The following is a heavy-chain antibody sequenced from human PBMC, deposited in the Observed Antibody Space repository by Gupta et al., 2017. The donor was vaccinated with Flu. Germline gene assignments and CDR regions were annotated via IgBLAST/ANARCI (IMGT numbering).Heavy chain of an antibody. CDR2: IYYTGSA. Sequence: QVQLQESGPGLVKPSETLSLTCTVSGDSVSVYYWSWIRQPPGKRLEWIGNIYYTGSADYNPSLKSRVTISMDSSKNQFSLQLNSVTTADTAVYFCARDFRLYNVTAYASYYYNFMDVWGKGAAVTVSS. D-gene: IGHD1-20*01. V-gene: IGHV4-59*02. CDR1: GDSVSVYY. CDR3: ARDFRLYNVTAYASYYYNFMDV. J-gene: IGHJ6*03.